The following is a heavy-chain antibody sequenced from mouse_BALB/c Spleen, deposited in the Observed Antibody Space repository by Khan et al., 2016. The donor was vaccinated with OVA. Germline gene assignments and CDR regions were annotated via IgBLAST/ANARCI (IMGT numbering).Heavy chain of an antibody. CDR2: IGPGSGSS. V-gene: IGHV1S41*01. D-gene: IGHD1-1*01. CDR1: GYTFTSYW. J-gene: IGHJ4*01. Sequence: DLVKPGASVKLSCKAPGYTFTSYWINWIKQRPGQGLEWIGRIGPGSGSSYYNEMFKDKATLTVDTSSSTAYIQLSSLSSEDSAVYFCAISNYYGSGLYVMDYWGQGTSVTVSS. CDR3: AISNYYGSGLYVMDY.